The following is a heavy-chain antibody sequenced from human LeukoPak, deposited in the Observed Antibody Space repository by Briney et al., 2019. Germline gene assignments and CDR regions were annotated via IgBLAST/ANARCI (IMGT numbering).Heavy chain of an antibody. Sequence: ASVKVSCKASGGTFSSYAISWVRQAPGQGLEWMGGITPMFGTANYAQKFQGSVTMTRNTSISTAYMELSSLRSEDTAVYYCARVRQLAERSFQHWGQGTLVTVSS. CDR1: GGTFSSYA. CDR3: ARVRQLAERSFQH. D-gene: IGHD5-24*01. J-gene: IGHJ1*01. V-gene: IGHV1-69*05. CDR2: ITPMFGTA.